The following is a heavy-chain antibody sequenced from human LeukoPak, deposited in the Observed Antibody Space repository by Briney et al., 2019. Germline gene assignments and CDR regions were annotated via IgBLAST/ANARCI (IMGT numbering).Heavy chain of an antibody. V-gene: IGHV3-33*01. CDR2: IWYDGSNK. D-gene: IGHD5-18*01. Sequence: GRSLRLSCAASGFTFSSYGMHWVRQAPGKGLEWVAVIWYDGSNKYYADSVKGRFTISRDNSKNTLYLQMNSLRAEDTAVYYCARGSVAWIHDAFDIWSQGTMVTVSS. J-gene: IGHJ3*02. CDR1: GFTFSSYG. CDR3: ARGSVAWIHDAFDI.